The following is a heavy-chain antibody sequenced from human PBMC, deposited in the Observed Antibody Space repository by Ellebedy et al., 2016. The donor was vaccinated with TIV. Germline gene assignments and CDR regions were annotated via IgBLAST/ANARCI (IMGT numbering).Heavy chain of an antibody. Sequence: SETLSLXCAVYGGSFSGYYWSWIRQPPGKGLEWIGEINHSGSTNYNPSLKSRVTISVDTSKNQFSLKLSSVTAADTAVYYCARGYWTFDYWGQGTLVTVSS. V-gene: IGHV4-34*01. D-gene: IGHD1-1*01. CDR1: GGSFSGYY. CDR2: INHSGST. J-gene: IGHJ4*02. CDR3: ARGYWTFDY.